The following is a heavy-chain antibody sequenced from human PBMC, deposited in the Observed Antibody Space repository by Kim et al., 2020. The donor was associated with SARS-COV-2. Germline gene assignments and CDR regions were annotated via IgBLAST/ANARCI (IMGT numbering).Heavy chain of an antibody. D-gene: IGHD1-26*01. Sequence: RYNPSLKSRVTISVDRSKNQFSLTLNSVTDAAAAVYRCARGPSGTYGKFDSWGQGIEVSVSS. J-gene: IGHJ4*02. CDR3: ARGPSGTYGKFDS. V-gene: IGHV4-59*09.